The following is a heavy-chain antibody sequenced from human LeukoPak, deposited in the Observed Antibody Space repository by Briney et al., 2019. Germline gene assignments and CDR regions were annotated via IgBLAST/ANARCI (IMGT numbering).Heavy chain of an antibody. J-gene: IGHJ4*02. CDR1: GFTFSNYW. CDR3: ARLKRRPAYFDY. CDR2: IKQDGSEK. V-gene: IGHV3-7*03. Sequence: GGSLRLSCAASGFTFSNYWMNWVRQAPGKGLEWVANIKQDGSEKYYVDSVKGRFTISRDNAKNSLYLQMNSLRAEDTAVYYCARLKRRPAYFDYWVQGTLVTVSS.